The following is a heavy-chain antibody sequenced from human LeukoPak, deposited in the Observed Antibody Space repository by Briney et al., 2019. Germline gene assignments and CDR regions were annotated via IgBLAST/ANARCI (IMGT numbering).Heavy chain of an antibody. D-gene: IGHD3-9*01. J-gene: IGHJ4*02. CDR3: ARGLGDYNTDWFPVSGY. CDR2: MNPGSGDT. Sequence: GSVKVSCKASGYTFTSYGISWVRQATGQGLEWMGWMNPGSGDTAYAQKFQGRVTMTRDTSMSTAYMELNSLGSEDTAIYYCARGLGDYNTDWFPVSGYWGQGTPATVSS. CDR1: GYTFTSYG. V-gene: IGHV1-8*02.